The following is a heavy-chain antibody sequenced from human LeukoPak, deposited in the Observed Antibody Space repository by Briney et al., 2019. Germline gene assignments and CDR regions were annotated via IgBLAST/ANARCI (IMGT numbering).Heavy chain of an antibody. CDR3: WGEDMGKSTSRSFRLDY. CDR1: AFTFSSYA. D-gene: IGHD2-2*01. Sequence: QPGGSLRPSCAASAFTFSSYAMSCVRHAPRKGLEWVSAISGSGGSTYYADSVKGRFTISRDNSKNTLYLQMNSLRAEDTAVYYCWGEDMGKSTSRSFRLDYWGQGTLVTVSS. V-gene: IGHV3-23*01. J-gene: IGHJ4*02. CDR2: ISGSGGST.